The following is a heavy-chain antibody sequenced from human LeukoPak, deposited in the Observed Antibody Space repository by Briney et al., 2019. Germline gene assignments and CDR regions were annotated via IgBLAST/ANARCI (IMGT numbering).Heavy chain of an antibody. V-gene: IGHV4-61*10. Sequence: PSETLSLTCTVSGGSISSGSYYWSWIRQPAGKGLEWIGYIYYSGSTNYNPSLKSRVTVSVDTSKNQFSLKLSSVTAADTAVYYCARGSQWLAISWGQRTLVTVSS. CDR1: GGSISSGSYY. J-gene: IGHJ4*02. D-gene: IGHD6-19*01. CDR2: IYYSGST. CDR3: ARGSQWLAIS.